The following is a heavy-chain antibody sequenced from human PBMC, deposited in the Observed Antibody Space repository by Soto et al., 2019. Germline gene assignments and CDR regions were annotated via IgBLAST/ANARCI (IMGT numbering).Heavy chain of an antibody. CDR3: FIYCTNGVCYIPSHYYYGMDV. J-gene: IGHJ6*02. CDR1: GGTFSSYA. V-gene: IGHV1-69*01. D-gene: IGHD2-8*01. Sequence: QVQLVQSGAEVKKPGSSVKVSCKASGGTFSSYAISWVRQAPGQGLEWMGGIITIFGTANYAQKFQGRVTITADESTSTAYMELSSLRSEDTAVYYCFIYCTNGVCYIPSHYYYGMDVWGQGTTVTVSS. CDR2: IITIFGTA.